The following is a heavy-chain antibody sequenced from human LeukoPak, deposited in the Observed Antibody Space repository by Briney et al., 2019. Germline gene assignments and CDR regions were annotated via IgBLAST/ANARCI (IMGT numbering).Heavy chain of an antibody. V-gene: IGHV3-23*01. CDR1: GFTFSSYG. Sequence: GGTLRLSCAASGFTFSSYGMSWVRQAPGKGLEWVSAIRGSGGSTYYADSVKGRFTISRDNSKNTLYLQMNSLRAEDTAVYYCVGAFRLRGAFDISGQGTMVTVSS. J-gene: IGHJ3*02. CDR2: IRGSGGST. D-gene: IGHD4-17*01. CDR3: VGAFRLRGAFDI.